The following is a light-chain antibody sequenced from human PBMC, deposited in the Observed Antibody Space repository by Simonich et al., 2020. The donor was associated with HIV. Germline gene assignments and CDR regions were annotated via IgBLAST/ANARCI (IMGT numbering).Light chain of an antibody. V-gene: IGLV3-1*01. CDR1: KLDDKY. CDR3: QAWDSSTAHVV. J-gene: IGLJ2*01. Sequence: SYELTQPPLVSVSLGQTASITCSGDKLDDKYACWYQQKPGQSPVLVIYQDNKRPSGIPERFSGSNSGNTATLTISGTQAMDEADYYCQAWDSSTAHVVFGGGTKLTVL. CDR2: QDN.